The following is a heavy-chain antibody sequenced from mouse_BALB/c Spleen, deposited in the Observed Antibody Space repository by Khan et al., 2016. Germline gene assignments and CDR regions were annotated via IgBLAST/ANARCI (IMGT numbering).Heavy chain of an antibody. J-gene: IGHJ2*01. CDR2: IDPANGNS. CDR1: AFNIKDTY. Sequence: VQLQQSGAELVKPGASVKLSCTASAFNIKDTYMHWVKQRPEQGLEWIGRIDPANGNSKYDPKFQGKATITADTSSNTAYLQLSSLTSEDTAVCYCARRSPIFYVGRSYGYWGQGTTLTVSS. V-gene: IGHV14-3*02. D-gene: IGHD1-1*01. CDR3: ARRSPIFYVGRSYGY.